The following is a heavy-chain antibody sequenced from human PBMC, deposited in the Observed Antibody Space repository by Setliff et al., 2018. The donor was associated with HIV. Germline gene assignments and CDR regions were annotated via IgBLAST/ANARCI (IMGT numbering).Heavy chain of an antibody. CDR1: GYSISSGYY. V-gene: IGHV4-38-2*01. CDR2: FYHSTT. Sequence: SETLSLTCVVSGYSISSGYYWGWIRQPPGTGLEWIGSFYHSTTYYNPSLKSRVTISVDTSKNQFSLKLISVTAADTAVYYCAKGGAVSADFDSWGQGTLVTAPQ. CDR3: AKGGAVSADFDS. J-gene: IGHJ5*01. D-gene: IGHD3-16*01.